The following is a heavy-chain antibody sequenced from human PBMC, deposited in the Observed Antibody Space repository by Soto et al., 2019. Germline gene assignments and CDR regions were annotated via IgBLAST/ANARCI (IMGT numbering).Heavy chain of an antibody. CDR3: ARTTRITMIVVVSPFDY. J-gene: IGHJ4*02. D-gene: IGHD3-22*01. V-gene: IGHV1-18*04. CDR1: GYTFTSYG. Sequence: GASVKVSCKASGYTFTSYGISWVRKAPGQGLEWMGWISAYNGNIDYAQRLQGRVTMTTDTSTSTAYMELRSLRSDDTAVYYCARTTRITMIVVVSPFDYWGQGTLVTVSS. CDR2: ISAYNGNI.